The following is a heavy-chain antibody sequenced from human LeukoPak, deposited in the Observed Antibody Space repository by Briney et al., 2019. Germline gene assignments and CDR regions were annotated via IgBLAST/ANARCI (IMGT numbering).Heavy chain of an antibody. CDR3: ARDRGYAMDV. D-gene: IGHD1-1*01. Sequence: GGSLRLSCAASGFTFSSYAMSWVRQAPGKGLEWVSGISGSGGSTYYADSVKGRITVSRDNSKNTVYLQMNSLRAEDTAVYYCARDRGYAMDVWGQGTTVTVSS. V-gene: IGHV3-23*01. J-gene: IGHJ6*02. CDR1: GFTFSSYA. CDR2: ISGSGGST.